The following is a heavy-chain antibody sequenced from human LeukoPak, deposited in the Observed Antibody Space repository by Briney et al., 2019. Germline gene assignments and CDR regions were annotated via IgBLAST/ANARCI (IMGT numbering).Heavy chain of an antibody. CDR2: ISSSGSTI. V-gene: IGHV3-48*03. D-gene: IGHD1-26*01. CDR3: ARQHYLGWYFDL. J-gene: IGHJ2*01. CDR1: GFTFSSYE. Sequence: PGGSLRLSCAASGFTFSSYEMNWVRQAPGKGLEWVSYISSSGSTIYYADSVKGRFTISRDNAKNSLYLQMNSLRAEDTAVYYCARQHYLGWYFDLWGRGTLVTVSS.